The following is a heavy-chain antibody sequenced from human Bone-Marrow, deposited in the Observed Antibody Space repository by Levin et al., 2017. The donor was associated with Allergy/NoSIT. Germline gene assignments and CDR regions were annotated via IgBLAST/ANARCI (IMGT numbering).Heavy chain of an antibody. D-gene: IGHD1-1*01. CDR1: GDSLTKYW. CDR2: IDPSNSHI. CDR3: LSNDGY. V-gene: IGHV5-10-1*01. Sequence: GESLKISCEGSGDSLTKYWISWVRQMPGKGLEWMGRIDPSNSHINYSPSFQGNITISSDNSKNTAYLQWRSLRPSDTAMYFCLSNDGYWGQGTQVTVSS. J-gene: IGHJ4*02.